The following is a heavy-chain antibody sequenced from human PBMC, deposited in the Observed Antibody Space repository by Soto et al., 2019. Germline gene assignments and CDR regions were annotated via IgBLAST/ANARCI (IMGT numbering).Heavy chain of an antibody. V-gene: IGHV1-2*04. J-gene: IGHJ6*02. CDR3: ARVARGSASVSFMDV. Sequence: SANVSWESLGYTFTVYYMHWGGQATGQGLEWMGWINPSSGGTNYAQKFQGWVTMTRDTSISTAYMELSRLRSDDTAVYYCARVARGSASVSFMDVWGQGTTVTVSS. CDR1: GYTFTVYY. D-gene: IGHD6-6*01. CDR2: INPSSGGT.